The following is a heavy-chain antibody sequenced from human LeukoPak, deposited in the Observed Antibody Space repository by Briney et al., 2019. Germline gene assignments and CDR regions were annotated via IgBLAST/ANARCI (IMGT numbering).Heavy chain of an antibody. Sequence: KISCKGSGYSFTSYWIGWVRQMPGKGLEWMGIIYPGDSDTRYSPSLQGQVTISADKSISTAYLQWSSLKASDTAMYYCARRYCSSTSCYDGFDYWGQGTLVTVSS. V-gene: IGHV5-51*01. D-gene: IGHD2-2*01. CDR3: ARRYCSSTSCYDGFDY. CDR1: GYSFTSYW. CDR2: IYPGDSDT. J-gene: IGHJ4*02.